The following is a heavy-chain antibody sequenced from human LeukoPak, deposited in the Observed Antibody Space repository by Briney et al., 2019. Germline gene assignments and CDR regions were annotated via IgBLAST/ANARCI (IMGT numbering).Heavy chain of an antibody. J-gene: IGHJ4*02. CDR2: IYYSGTT. CDR1: GGSISSGGYY. V-gene: IGHV4-31*03. Sequence: SQTLSLTCTVSGGSISSGGYYWTWIRQHPGKGLEWIAYIYYSGTTSYNPSLKSRVTISVDTSKNQFSLKLTSVTAADTAVYYCERDRGGYNRFDSWGQGTLVTVSS. D-gene: IGHD5-24*01. CDR3: ERDRGGYNRFDS.